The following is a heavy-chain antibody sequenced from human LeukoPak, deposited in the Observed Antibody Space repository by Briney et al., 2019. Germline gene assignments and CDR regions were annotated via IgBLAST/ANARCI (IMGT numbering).Heavy chain of an antibody. CDR1: GGSISSSSYY. V-gene: IGHV4-39*01. J-gene: IGHJ4*02. CDR2: IYYSGST. D-gene: IGHD6-19*01. CDR3: ARRGPGWYYFDY. Sequence: SETLSLTCTVSGGSISSSSYYWGWIRQPPGKGLEWIGSIYYSGSTYYNPSLKSRVTISVDTSKNQFPLKLSSVTAADTAVYYCARRGPGWYYFDYWGQGTLVTVSS.